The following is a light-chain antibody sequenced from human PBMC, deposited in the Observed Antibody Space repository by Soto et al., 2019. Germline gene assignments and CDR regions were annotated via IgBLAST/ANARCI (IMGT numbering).Light chain of an antibody. CDR3: QQSFSMPWT. V-gene: IGKV1-39*01. Sequence: DIQMTQSPSSLSASVGDSITITCRPSQNMTRYLNWFQQTAGQAPKILIYAASSLPSGVPSRFSGGGSGADFTLSISSLQPEDFATYYCQQSFSMPWTFGQGTKVDIK. CDR1: QNMTRY. J-gene: IGKJ1*01. CDR2: AAS.